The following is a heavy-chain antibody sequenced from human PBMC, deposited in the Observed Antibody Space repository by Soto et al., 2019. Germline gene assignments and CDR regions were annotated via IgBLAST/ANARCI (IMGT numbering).Heavy chain of an antibody. Sequence: SDTRSLTCTVSRVTFGCHWYFWFLQRIRQPPGKGLEWIGSIDNGGNTYYNPPLKSRVIISADTSKNQFSLSLNPVTAADTAVYDCVKRSILVAPTWVKGILVKVSS. V-gene: IGHV4-39*01. CDR3: VKRSILVAPT. D-gene: IGHD2-21*01. J-gene: IGHJ4*02. CDR2: IDNGGNT. CDR1: RVTFGCHWYF.